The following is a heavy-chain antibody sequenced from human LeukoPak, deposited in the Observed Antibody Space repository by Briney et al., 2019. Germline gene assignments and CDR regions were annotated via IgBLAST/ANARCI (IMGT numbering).Heavy chain of an antibody. V-gene: IGHV4-39*07. CDR2: IYYSGST. J-gene: IGHJ3*02. D-gene: IGHD1-26*01. CDR1: GGSISSYY. Sequence: SETLSLTCTVSGGSISSYYWGWIRQPPGKGLEWIGSIYYSGSTYYNPSLKSRVTISVDTSKNQFSLKLSSVTAADTAVYYCAREGIVGATPGAFDIWGQGTMVTVSS. CDR3: AREGIVGATPGAFDI.